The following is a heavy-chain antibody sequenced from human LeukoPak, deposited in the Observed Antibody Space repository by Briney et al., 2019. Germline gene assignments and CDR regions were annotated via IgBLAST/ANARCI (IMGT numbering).Heavy chain of an antibody. V-gene: IGHV3-48*01. CDR1: GFTFSSYS. D-gene: IGHD3-3*01. Sequence: GGSLRLSCAASGFTFSSYSMNWVRQAPGKGLEWVSYISSSSTIYYADSVKGRFTISRDNAKNSLYLQMNSLRAEDTAVYYCAREERFLEWSSMDVWGKGTTVTVSS. CDR2: ISSSSTI. J-gene: IGHJ6*03. CDR3: AREERFLEWSSMDV.